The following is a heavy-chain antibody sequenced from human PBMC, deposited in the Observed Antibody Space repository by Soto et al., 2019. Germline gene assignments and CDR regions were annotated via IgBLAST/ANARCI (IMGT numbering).Heavy chain of an antibody. D-gene: IGHD5-12*01. CDR1: GGSISGYY. J-gene: IGHJ4*02. CDR2: IYYSGST. CDR3: ARRDGYNSSYFDY. Sequence: QVQLQESGPGLVKPSETLSLTCTVSGGSISGYYWSWIRQPPGKGLEWIAYIYYSGSTNYNPSLKSRVTISADTSKNQCSLKLSSVTAADTAVYYCARRDGYNSSYFDYWGQGTLVTVSS. V-gene: IGHV4-59*08.